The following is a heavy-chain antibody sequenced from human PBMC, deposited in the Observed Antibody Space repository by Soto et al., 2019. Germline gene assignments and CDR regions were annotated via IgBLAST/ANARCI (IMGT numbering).Heavy chain of an antibody. Sequence: SETLSLTCTVSGVSISSSDYYWSWIRQPPGKGLERIGYIYKRGSTYYNPSLRSRVTMSVDTSKNQFSLKLYSVTAADTALYYCTSYFDSSGPRTPWGQVTRATV. CDR3: TSYFDSSGPRTP. D-gene: IGHD3-22*01. V-gene: IGHV4-30-4*01. CDR1: GVSISSSDYY. J-gene: IGHJ5*02. CDR2: IYKRGST.